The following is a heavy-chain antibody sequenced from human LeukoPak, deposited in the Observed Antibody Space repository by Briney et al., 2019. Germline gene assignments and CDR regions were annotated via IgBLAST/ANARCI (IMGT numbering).Heavy chain of an antibody. CDR2: IYSGGST. V-gene: IGHV3-66*01. D-gene: IGHD3-9*01. J-gene: IGHJ4*02. Sequence: GGSLRLSCAASGFTVSSNYMSWVRQPPGKGLEWVSVIYSGGSTYYADSVKGRFSISRDNSKNTVYLQMNSLRAEDTAIYYCARAGVLRYLGDWGQGTLVTVSS. CDR1: GFTVSSNY. CDR3: ARAGVLRYLGD.